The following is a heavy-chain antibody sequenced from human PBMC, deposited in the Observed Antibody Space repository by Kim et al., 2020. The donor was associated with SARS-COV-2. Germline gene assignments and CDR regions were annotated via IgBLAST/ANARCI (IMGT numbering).Heavy chain of an antibody. V-gene: IGHV4-59*08. D-gene: IGHD3-16*01. Sequence: SETLSLTCTVSGGSISSYYWSWIRQPPGKGLEWIGYIYYSGSTNYNPSLKSRVTISVDTSKNQFSLKLSSVTAADTAEYYCARQHYDGNYYYGMDVWGQGTTVTVSS. CDR2: IYYSGST. CDR3: ARQHYDGNYYYGMDV. CDR1: GGSISSYY. J-gene: IGHJ6*02.